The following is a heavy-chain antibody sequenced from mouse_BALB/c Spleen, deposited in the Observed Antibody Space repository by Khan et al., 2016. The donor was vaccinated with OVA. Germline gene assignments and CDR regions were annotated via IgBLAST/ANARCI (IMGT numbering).Heavy chain of an antibody. Sequence: EVELVESGPSLVKPSQTLSITCSVTGDSITSGYWNWIRQFPGNKLEYMGYIIYTGYTYNNPSLNSRISITRHTSKNQYYLQLNSVTNEASATYYCAISTYRYAFVYWGQGTLVTVSA. CDR3: AISTYRYAFVY. V-gene: IGHV3-8*02. J-gene: IGHJ3*01. D-gene: IGHD2-12*01. CDR2: IIYTGYT. CDR1: GDSITSGY.